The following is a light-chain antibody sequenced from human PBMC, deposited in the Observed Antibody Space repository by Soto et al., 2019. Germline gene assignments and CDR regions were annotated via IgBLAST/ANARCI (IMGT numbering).Light chain of an antibody. CDR2: ASS. Sequence: DIQMTQSPSTLSASVGDRVTITCRTSQSIGNDLNWYQQRPGKAPKLLIYASSSLPTGAPSRFSGSGSGTDFTLTLSSLQPEDFATYFCQQTYSAPFTFGPGTKVDI. CDR3: QQTYSAPFT. CDR1: QSIGND. J-gene: IGKJ3*01. V-gene: IGKV1-39*01.